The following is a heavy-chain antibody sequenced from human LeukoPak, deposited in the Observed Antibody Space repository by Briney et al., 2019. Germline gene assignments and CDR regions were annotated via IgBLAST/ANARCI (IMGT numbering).Heavy chain of an antibody. V-gene: IGHV3-23*01. CDR2: ISGSGGST. Sequence: PGGSLRLSCAASGFTFSSYAVSWVRQAPGKGLEWVSAISGSGGSTYYADSVKGRFTISRDNSKNTLYLQMNSLRAEDTAVYYCAKGTGDDRYFDYWGQGTLVTVSS. D-gene: IGHD7-27*01. J-gene: IGHJ4*02. CDR1: GFTFSSYA. CDR3: AKGTGDDRYFDY.